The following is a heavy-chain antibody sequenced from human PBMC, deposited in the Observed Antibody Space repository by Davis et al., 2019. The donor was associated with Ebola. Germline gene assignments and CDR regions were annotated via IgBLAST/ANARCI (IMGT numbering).Heavy chain of an antibody. CDR1: GYSFTTYW. CDR3: ARPMTSRSAAAFDI. CDR2: IYPGDSDT. V-gene: IGHV5-51*01. D-gene: IGHD3-3*01. Sequence: GESLKISCKASGYSFTTYWVGWVRQMPGKGLEWIGIIYPGDSDTRYSPSFQGQVTISADKSITTAYLQWSSLKASDTAMYYCARPMTSRSAAAFDIWGQGTMVTVSS. J-gene: IGHJ3*02.